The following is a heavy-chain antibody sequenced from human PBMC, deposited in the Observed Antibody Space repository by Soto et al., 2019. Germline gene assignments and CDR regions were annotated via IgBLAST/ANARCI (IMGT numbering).Heavy chain of an antibody. D-gene: IGHD2-2*01. CDR3: ARDLVVQTPTGGVDF. V-gene: IGHV1-18*01. CDR1: GYTFTSYG. CDR2: ISGYNGNT. Sequence: QVQLVQSGAEVKTPGASVKVSCKASGYTFTSYGITWGRQAPGQGLEWMGWISGYNGNTNYAQKFQDRVTMTTDTSTNTAYMELRSLRSDDTAVYYCARDLVVQTPTGGVDFWGEGPLVTVSS. J-gene: IGHJ1*01.